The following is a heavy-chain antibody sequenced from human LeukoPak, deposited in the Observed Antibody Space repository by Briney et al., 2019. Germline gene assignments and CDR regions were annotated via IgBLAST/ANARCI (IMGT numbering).Heavy chain of an antibody. Sequence: PGGSLRLSCAATGFTFRTYGMHWVRQAPGKGLDWVAFIRYDATTKYSADSVKGRFTISRDNSKNTLYLQMNSLRDEDTAVYYCAKGVPGITAAGTPAEYFQHWGQGTLVTVSS. J-gene: IGHJ1*01. CDR1: GFTFRTYG. D-gene: IGHD6-13*01. CDR3: AKGVPGITAAGTPAEYFQH. V-gene: IGHV3-30*02. CDR2: IRYDATTK.